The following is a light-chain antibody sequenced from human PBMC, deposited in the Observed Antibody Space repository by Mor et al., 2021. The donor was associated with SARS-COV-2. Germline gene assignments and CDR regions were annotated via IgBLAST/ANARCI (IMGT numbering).Light chain of an antibody. J-gene: IGKJ2*01. CDR3: QQYYTTPRT. Sequence: YSSNNKNYLAWYQHKPGQPPKLLIYGASTRESGVPDRFSGSGSGPDFTLTISSLQAEDVAVYYCQQYYTTPRTFGQGTKLEI. V-gene: IGKV4-1*01. CDR1: YSSNNKNY. CDR2: GAS.